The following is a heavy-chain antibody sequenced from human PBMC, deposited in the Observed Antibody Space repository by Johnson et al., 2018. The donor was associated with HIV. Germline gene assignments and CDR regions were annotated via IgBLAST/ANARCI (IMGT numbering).Heavy chain of an antibody. Sequence: VQLVESGGGLVQPGGSLRLSCAASGFTFSSYAMYWVRQAPGKGLEYVSAISSNGGSTYYANTVKGRFTISRDNSKNTLYLQMGSLRAEDMAVYYCARGAFDIWGQGTIVTVSS. CDR1: GFTFSSYA. D-gene: IGHD3-10*01. CDR3: ARGAFDI. J-gene: IGHJ3*02. V-gene: IGHV3-64*01. CDR2: ISSNGGST.